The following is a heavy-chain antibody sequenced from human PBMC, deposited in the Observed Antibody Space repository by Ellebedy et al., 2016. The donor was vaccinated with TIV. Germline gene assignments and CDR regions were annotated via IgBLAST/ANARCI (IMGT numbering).Heavy chain of an antibody. V-gene: IGHV3-66*01. CDR2: IYSGGST. D-gene: IGHD3-10*01. CDR1: GFTVSSNY. J-gene: IGHJ6*02. Sequence: GESLKISCAGSGFTVSSNYMSWVRQAPGKGLEWVSVIYSGGSTYYADSVKGRFTISRDNSKNTLYLQMNSLRAEDTAVYYCARASFGESGNYYYYYGMDVWGQGTTVTVSS. CDR3: ARASFGESGNYYYYYGMDV.